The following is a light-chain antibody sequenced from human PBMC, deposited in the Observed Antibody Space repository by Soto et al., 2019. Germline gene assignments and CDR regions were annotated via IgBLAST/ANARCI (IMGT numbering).Light chain of an antibody. CDR2: WAS. Sequence: DIVMTQSPDSLAVSLGERATINCKSSQSVLYSSNNKNYLAWYQQKPEQPPKLLIYWASTRESGVPDRFSGSGSGSDFTLTISRLQAEDVAVYYCQQYYSPWTFGQGTKVEIK. CDR1: QSVLYSSNNKNY. V-gene: IGKV4-1*01. CDR3: QQYYSPWT. J-gene: IGKJ1*01.